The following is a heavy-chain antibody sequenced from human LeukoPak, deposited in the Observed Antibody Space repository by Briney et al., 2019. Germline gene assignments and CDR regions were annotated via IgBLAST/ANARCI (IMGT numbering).Heavy chain of an antibody. D-gene: IGHD3-22*01. CDR3: ASTYYYDSSGYQPLDY. CDR2: ISAYNGNT. J-gene: IGHJ4*02. CDR1: GYTFTSYG. V-gene: IGHV1-18*01. Sequence: ASVKVSCKASGYTFTSYGISWVRQAPGQGLEWMGWISAYNGNTNYAQKLQGRVTMTTDTSTSTAYMELRSLRSDDTAVYYCASTYYYDSSGYQPLDYWAREPWSPSPQ.